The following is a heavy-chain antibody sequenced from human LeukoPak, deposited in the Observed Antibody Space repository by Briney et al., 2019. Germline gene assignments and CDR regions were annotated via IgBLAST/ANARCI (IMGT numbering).Heavy chain of an antibody. CDR1: GFTFSSYG. CDR2: ISYDGSNK. V-gene: IGHV3-30*18. CDR3: AKAVRFLDDYGMDV. Sequence: GGSLRLSRAASGFTFSSYGMHWVRQAPGKGLEWVAVISYDGSNKYYADSVKGRFTISRDNSKNTLYLQMNSLRAEDTALYYCAKAVRFLDDYGMDVWGQGTTVTASS. D-gene: IGHD4-17*01. J-gene: IGHJ6*02.